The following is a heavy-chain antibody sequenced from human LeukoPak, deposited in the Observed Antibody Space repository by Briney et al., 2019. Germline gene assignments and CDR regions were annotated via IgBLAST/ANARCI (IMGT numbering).Heavy chain of an antibody. CDR3: AKDGALRTDYFDY. Sequence: PGRSLRLSCAASGFTFSSYGMHWVRQAPGKGLEWVAVISYDGSNKYYADSVKGRFTISRDNSKNTLYLQMNSLRAEDTAAYYCAKDGALRTDYFDYWGQGTLVTVSS. V-gene: IGHV3-30*18. D-gene: IGHD1-1*01. CDR1: GFTFSSYG. J-gene: IGHJ4*02. CDR2: ISYDGSNK.